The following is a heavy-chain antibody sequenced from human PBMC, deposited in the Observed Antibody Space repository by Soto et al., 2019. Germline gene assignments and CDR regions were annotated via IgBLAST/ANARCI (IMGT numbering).Heavy chain of an antibody. Sequence: GASVKVSCKTSGYNFISSEISWVRQAPGQGLELMGWINPNSGGTNYAQKFQGWVTMTRDTSISTAYMELSRLRSDDTAVYYCARAYEMATMPFDYWGQGTLVTVSS. CDR1: GYNFISSE. D-gene: IGHD5-12*01. J-gene: IGHJ4*02. CDR3: ARAYEMATMPFDY. V-gene: IGHV1-2*04. CDR2: INPNSGGT.